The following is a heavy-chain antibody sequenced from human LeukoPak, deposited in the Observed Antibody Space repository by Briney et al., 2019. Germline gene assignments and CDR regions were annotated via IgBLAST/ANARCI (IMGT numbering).Heavy chain of an antibody. V-gene: IGHV3-53*01. CDR2: IYSGGST. CDR1: GFTVSSNY. Sequence: PGGSLRLSCAASGFTVSSNYMSWVRQAPGKGLEWVSVIYSGGSTYYADSVKGRFTISRDNSKNTLYLQMNSLRAEDTAVYYCARVQYYEFSNGYRGIYMDVWGKGTTVTVSS. CDR3: ARVQYYEFSNGYRGIYMDV. D-gene: IGHD3-3*01. J-gene: IGHJ6*03.